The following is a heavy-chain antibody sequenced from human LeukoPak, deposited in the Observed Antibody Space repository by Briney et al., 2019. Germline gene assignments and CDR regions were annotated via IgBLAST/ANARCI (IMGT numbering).Heavy chain of an antibody. CDR3: ARPVLAYCGGDCYLDDAFDI. Sequence: SETLSLTCTVSGGSISSYYWSWIRQPPGKGLEWIGYIYYSGRTNYNPSLKIRVTISVDTSNIQFSLKLSSVTAADTAVYYCARPVLAYCGGDCYLDDAFDIWGQGTMVTVSS. CDR1: GGSISSYY. J-gene: IGHJ3*02. D-gene: IGHD2-21*02. CDR2: IYYSGRT. V-gene: IGHV4-59*01.